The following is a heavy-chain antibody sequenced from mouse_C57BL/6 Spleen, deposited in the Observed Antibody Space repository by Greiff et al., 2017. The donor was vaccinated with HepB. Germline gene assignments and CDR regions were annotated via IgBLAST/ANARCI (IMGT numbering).Heavy chain of an antibody. CDR2: FYPGSGSI. CDR3: ARHEEGPHYFDY. CDR1: GYTFTEYT. Sequence: QVHVKQSGAELVKPGASVKLSCKASGYTFTEYTIHWVKQRSGQGLEWIGWFYPGSGSIKYNEKFKDKATLTADKSSSTVYMELSRLTSEDSAVYFCARHEEGPHYFDYWGQGTTLTVSS. J-gene: IGHJ2*01. V-gene: IGHV1-62-2*01.